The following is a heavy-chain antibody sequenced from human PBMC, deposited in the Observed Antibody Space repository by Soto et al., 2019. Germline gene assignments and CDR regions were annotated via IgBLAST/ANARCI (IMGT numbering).Heavy chain of an antibody. CDR3: AHTDAAACFFVF. D-gene: IGHD6-13*01. CDR1: GFSLSTSGVG. J-gene: IGHJ4*02. V-gene: IGHV2-5*02. CDR2: IYWDDDK. Sequence: QITLKESGPTLVKPTQTLTLTCTFSGFSLSTSGVGVGWIRQPPGKALEWLGRIYWDDDKRYSPSLKTRLTISQDTSKKQVVLRMTNLNPVDTAIYYCAHTDAAACFFVFWGQGTLGTVSS.